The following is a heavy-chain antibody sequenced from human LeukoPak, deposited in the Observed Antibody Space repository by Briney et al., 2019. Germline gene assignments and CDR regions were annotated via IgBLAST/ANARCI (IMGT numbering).Heavy chain of an antibody. CDR3: ARDDDFWSGPYY. CDR1: GGSITSSSYY. Sequence: SETLSLTCTVSGGSITSSSYYWSWIRQPAGKGLEWIGRIYTSGSTNYNPSLKSRVTMSVDTSKNQFSLKLSSVTAADTAVYYCARDDDFWSGPYYWGQGTLVTVSS. CDR2: IYTSGST. J-gene: IGHJ4*02. V-gene: IGHV4-61*02. D-gene: IGHD3-3*01.